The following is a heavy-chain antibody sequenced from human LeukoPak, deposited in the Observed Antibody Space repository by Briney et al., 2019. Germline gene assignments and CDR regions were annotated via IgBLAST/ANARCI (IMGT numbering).Heavy chain of an antibody. V-gene: IGHV3-21*01. J-gene: IGHJ6*03. CDR2: ISSSSSYI. Sequence: PGGSLRLSCAASGFTFSSYEMNWVRQAPGKGLEWVSSISSSSSYIYYADSVKGRFTISRDNAKNSLYLQMNSLRAEDTAVYYCARGELDYDFWSGYYPIGYYYYYMDVWGKGTTVTVSS. D-gene: IGHD3-3*01. CDR1: GFTFSSYE. CDR3: ARGELDYDFWSGYYPIGYYYYYMDV.